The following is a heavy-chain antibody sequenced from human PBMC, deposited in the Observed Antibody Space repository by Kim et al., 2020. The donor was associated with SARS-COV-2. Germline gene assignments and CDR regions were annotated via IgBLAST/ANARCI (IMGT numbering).Heavy chain of an antibody. CDR1: GFTFDDYG. CDR2: INWNGGST. CDR3: ARVADYYGSGSYREPVDY. V-gene: IGHV3-20*04. J-gene: IGHJ4*02. D-gene: IGHD3-10*01. Sequence: GGSLRLSCAASGFTFDDYGMSWVRQAPGKGLEWVSGINWNGGSTGYADSVKGRFTISRDNAKNSLYLQMNSLRAEDTALYYCARVADYYGSGSYREPVDYWGQGTLVTVSS.